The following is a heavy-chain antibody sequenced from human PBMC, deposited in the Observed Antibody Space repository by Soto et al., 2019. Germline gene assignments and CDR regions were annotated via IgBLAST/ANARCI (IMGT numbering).Heavy chain of an antibody. V-gene: IGHV3-23*01. CDR3: AGRGSGSYYDY. CDR2: ISGSGDST. J-gene: IGHJ4*02. CDR1: GFTFSNYA. Sequence: EVQLLESGGGLVQPGGSLRLSCAASGFTFSNYAMNWVRQAPGKGLEWVSVISGSGDSTYYADSVKGRFTISRDNSKNTPYLQMNSLRAEDTAIYYCAGRGSGSYYDYWGQGTLVTVSS. D-gene: IGHD1-26*01.